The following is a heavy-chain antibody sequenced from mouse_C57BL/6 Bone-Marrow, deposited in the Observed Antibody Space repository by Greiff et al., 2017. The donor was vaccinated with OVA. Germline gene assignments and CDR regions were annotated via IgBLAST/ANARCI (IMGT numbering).Heavy chain of an antibody. V-gene: IGHV5-17*01. Sequence: EVKLMESGGGLVKPGGSLKLSCAASGFTFSDYGMHWVRQAPEKGLEWVAYISSGSSTIYYADTVKGRFTISRDNAKNTLFLQMTSLRSEDTAMYYCARDDGSSNYAMDYWGQGTSVTVSS. CDR3: ARDDGSSNYAMDY. CDR2: ISSGSSTI. D-gene: IGHD1-1*01. CDR1: GFTFSDYG. J-gene: IGHJ4*01.